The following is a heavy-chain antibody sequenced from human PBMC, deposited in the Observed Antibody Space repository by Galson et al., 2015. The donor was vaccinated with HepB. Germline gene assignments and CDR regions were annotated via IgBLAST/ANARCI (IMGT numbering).Heavy chain of an antibody. V-gene: IGHV3-33*01. J-gene: IGHJ4*02. Sequence: SLRLSCAASGFTFSSYGMHWVRQAPGKGLEWVAVIRYDGSNKYYADSVKGRFTISRDNSKNTLYLQMNSLRAEDTAVYYCARDLGSGSYYTDPFDYWDQGTLVTVSS. D-gene: IGHD3-10*01. CDR2: IRYDGSNK. CDR3: ARDLGSGSYYTDPFDY. CDR1: GFTFSSYG.